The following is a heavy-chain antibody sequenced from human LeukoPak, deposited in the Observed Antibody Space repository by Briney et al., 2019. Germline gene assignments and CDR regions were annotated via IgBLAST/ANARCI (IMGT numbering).Heavy chain of an antibody. CDR2: ISYDGSNK. Sequence: PGGSLRLSCAASGFTFSSYAMHWVRRAPGKGLEWVAVISYDGSNKYYADSVKGRFTISRDNSKNTLYLQMNSLRAEDTAVYYCARPTRWFGEFSPWGQGTLVTVSS. CDR1: GFTFSSYA. J-gene: IGHJ5*02. D-gene: IGHD3-10*01. V-gene: IGHV3-30-3*01. CDR3: ARPTRWFGEFSP.